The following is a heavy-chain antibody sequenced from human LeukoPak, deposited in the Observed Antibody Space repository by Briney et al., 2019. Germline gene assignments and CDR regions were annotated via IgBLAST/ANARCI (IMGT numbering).Heavy chain of an antibody. V-gene: IGHV5-51*01. CDR3: ARHRTHYFYGSSLYDAFDI. D-gene: IGHD6-6*01. CDR1: GYSFTNYW. CDR2: IYPGDSDT. Sequence: GESLNISCKGSGYSFTNYWIGWVRQMPGKGLEWMGIIYPGDSDTRYSPSFQGQVTMSADKSINTAYLQWSSLKASETAIYYCARHRTHYFYGSSLYDAFDIWGPGTMVTVSS. J-gene: IGHJ3*02.